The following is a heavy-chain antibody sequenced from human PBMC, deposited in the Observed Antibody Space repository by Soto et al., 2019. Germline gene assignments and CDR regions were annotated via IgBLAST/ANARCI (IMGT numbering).Heavy chain of an antibody. CDR1: GGSISSYY. CDR3: ARDPSYYYDSSGYYSDAFDI. Sequence: SETLSLTCTVSGGSISSYYWSWIRQPPGKGLDLIWYIYYSGSTNYDPSLKSRVTISVDTSKNQFSLKLSSVTAADTAVYYFARDPSYYYDSSGYYSDAFDIWGQGTMVTVSS. V-gene: IGHV4-59*01. CDR2: IYYSGST. J-gene: IGHJ3*02. D-gene: IGHD3-22*01.